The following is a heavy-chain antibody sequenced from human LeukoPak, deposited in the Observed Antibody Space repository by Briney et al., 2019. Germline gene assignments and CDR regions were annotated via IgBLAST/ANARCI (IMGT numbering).Heavy chain of an antibody. CDR3: ARVVTTYAFDI. J-gene: IGHJ3*02. V-gene: IGHV4-34*01. CDR2: INHSGST. D-gene: IGHD4-17*01. Sequence: SETLSLTCAVYGGSFSGYYWSWIRQPPGKGLEWIGEINHSGSTNYNPSLKSRVTISVDTSKNQFSLKLSSVTAADTAVYYCARVVTTYAFDIWGQGTMVTVSS. CDR1: GGSFSGYY.